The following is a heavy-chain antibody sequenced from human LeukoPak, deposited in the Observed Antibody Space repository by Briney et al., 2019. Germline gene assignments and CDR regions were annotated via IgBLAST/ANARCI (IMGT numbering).Heavy chain of an antibody. CDR3: ARGPLYYYDSSGYYFDY. CDR2: IYYSGST. CDR1: GGSISSYY. Sequence: SETLSLTCTVSGGSISSYYWSWFRQPPGKGLEWFGYIYYSGSTNYNPSLKSRVTISVDTSKNQFSLKLSSVTAADTAVYYCARGPLYYYDSSGYYFDYWGQGTLVTVSS. D-gene: IGHD3-22*01. J-gene: IGHJ4*02. V-gene: IGHV4-59*01.